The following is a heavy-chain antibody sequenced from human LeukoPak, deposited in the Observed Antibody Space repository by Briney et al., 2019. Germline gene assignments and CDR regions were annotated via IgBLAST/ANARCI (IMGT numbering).Heavy chain of an antibody. J-gene: IGHJ4*02. D-gene: IGHD2-15*01. Sequence: ASVKVSCKASGYTFTSYYMHWVRQAPGQGLEWMGIINPSGGSTSYAQKFQGRVTMTRDTSTSTVYMELSSLRSEDTAVYYCARGPERGYCSGGSCYGDYFDYWGQGTLVTVSS. CDR1: GYTFTSYY. V-gene: IGHV1-46*01. CDR2: INPSGGST. CDR3: ARGPERGYCSGGSCYGDYFDY.